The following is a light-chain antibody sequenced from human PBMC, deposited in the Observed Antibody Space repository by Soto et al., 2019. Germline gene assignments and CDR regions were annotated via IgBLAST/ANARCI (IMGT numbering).Light chain of an antibody. CDR1: QGISSY. CDR3: QQYYSYLIT. J-gene: IGKJ4*01. V-gene: IGKV1-8*01. Sequence: AIRMTQSPSSLSASTGDRVTITCRASQGISSYLAWYQQKPGKAPKLLIYAASTLQSGVPSRFSGSGSGTDFTLTISCLQSEDFATYYCQQYYSYLITFGGGTKGDIK. CDR2: AAS.